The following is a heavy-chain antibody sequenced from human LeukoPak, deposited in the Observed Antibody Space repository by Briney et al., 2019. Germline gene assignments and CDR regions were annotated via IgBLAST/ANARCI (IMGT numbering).Heavy chain of an antibody. CDR3: ARVSRYDAFDI. CDR1: GYTFANYG. Sequence: ASVKVSCKASGYTFANYGISWVRQAPGQGLEWMGWINTYNGNINYAQILQGRVTMTTDTSTSTAYMELRSLRSDDTAVYYCARVSRYDAFDIWGQGTMVTVSS. J-gene: IGHJ3*02. CDR2: INTYNGNI. V-gene: IGHV1-18*01.